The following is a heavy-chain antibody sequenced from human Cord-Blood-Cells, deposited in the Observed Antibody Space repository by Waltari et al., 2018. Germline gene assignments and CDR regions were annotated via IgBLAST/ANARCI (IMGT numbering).Heavy chain of an antibody. J-gene: IGHJ3*02. Sequence: EVQLVATGGGLIQPGGSMRISCAASGFSVSRNHRSGFRTPPGKGLEWVSVIYSGGRTYYADSVKGRFTISRDNSKNTLYLQMNSLRAEDTAVYYCASSNLAARPSISAFDIWGQGTMVTVSS. V-gene: IGHV3-53*02. CDR2: IYSGGRT. CDR3: ASSNLAARPSISAFDI. D-gene: IGHD6-6*01. CDR1: GFSVSRNH.